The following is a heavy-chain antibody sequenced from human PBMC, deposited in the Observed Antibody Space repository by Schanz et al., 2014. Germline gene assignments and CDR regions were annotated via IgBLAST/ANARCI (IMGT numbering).Heavy chain of an antibody. CDR3: AKSQGSSFDS. V-gene: IGHV3-23*04. D-gene: IGHD6-13*01. CDR2: ISGSGGST. CDR1: GFNFSDYA. J-gene: IGHJ4*02. Sequence: DVQLVESGGGLVQPGKSLRLSCAASGFNFSDYAMCWVRQAPGKGLEWVSAISGSGGSTYYADSVKGRFTISSDNSKSTLYLQMSSLRAEDTAVYYCAKSQGSSFDSWGQGTLVTVSS.